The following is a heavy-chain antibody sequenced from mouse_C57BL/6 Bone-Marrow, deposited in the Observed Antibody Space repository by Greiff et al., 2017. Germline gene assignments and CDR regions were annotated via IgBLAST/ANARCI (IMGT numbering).Heavy chain of an antibody. CDR3: VSLTGWFAY. CDR1: GFSFNTYA. J-gene: IGHJ3*01. CDR2: IRSKSNNYAT. V-gene: IGHV10-1*01. Sequence: EVKLVESGGGLVQPKGSLKLSCAASGFSFNTYAMNWVRQAPGKGLEWVARIRSKSNNYATYYADSVKDRFTISRDDSESMLYLQMNNLKTEDTAMYYCVSLTGWFAYWGQGTLVTVSA. D-gene: IGHD4-1*01.